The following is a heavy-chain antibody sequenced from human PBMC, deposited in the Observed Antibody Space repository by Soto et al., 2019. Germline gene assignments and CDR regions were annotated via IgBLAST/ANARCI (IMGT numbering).Heavy chain of an antibody. CDR1: GGSFSGYY. V-gene: IGHV4-34*01. CDR2: INHSGST. CDR3: ARGGYSYGYWGAFDY. Sequence: ETLSLTCAVYGGSFSGYYWSWIRQPPGKGLEWIGEINHSGSTNYNPSLKSRVTISVDTSKNQFSLKLSSVTAADTAVYYCARGGYSYGYWGAFDYWGQGTLVTVSS. J-gene: IGHJ4*02. D-gene: IGHD5-18*01.